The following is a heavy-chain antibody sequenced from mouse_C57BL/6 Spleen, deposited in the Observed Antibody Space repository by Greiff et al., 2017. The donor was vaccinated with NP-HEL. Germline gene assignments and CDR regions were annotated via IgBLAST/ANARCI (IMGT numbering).Heavy chain of an antibody. CDR3: AILEIRYGSRGDY. CDR2: INPNNGGT. CDR1: GYTFTDYY. D-gene: IGHD1-1*01. J-gene: IGHJ2*01. V-gene: IGHV1-26*01. Sequence: EVQLQQSGPELVKPGASVKISCKASGYTFTDYYMNWVKQSHGKSLEWIGDINPNNGGTSYNQKFKGKATLTVDKSSSTAYMELRSLTSEDSAVYYCAILEIRYGSRGDYWGQGTTLTVSS.